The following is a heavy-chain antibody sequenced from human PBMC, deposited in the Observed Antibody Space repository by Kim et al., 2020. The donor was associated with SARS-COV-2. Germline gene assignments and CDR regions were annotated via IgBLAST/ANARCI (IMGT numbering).Heavy chain of an antibody. V-gene: IGHV3-74*01. Sequence: GGSLRLSCAASGFTFSTYWMYWVRQAPGKGLVWVSRINSDGSSTNYADSVKGRFTISRDNAKNTLYLQMNSLRAEDTAVYYCARQSSTSCTCYYMNVWGKGTTVTVSS. CDR2: INSDGSST. CDR3: ARQSSTSCTCYYMNV. J-gene: IGHJ6*03. CDR1: GFTFSTYW. D-gene: IGHD2-2*01.